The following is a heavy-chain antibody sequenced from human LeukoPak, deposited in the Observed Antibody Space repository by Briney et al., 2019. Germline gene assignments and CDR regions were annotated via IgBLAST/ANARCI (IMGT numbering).Heavy chain of an antibody. J-gene: IGHJ4*02. CDR1: GGSVSGGRY. CDR3: TKWSGYGDS. V-gene: IGHV3-23*01. Sequence: ETLSLTCTVSGGSVSGGRYYWSWIRQSPGKGLEWVSGISASGDATFYADSVKGRFSISRDNSKNTVDLQMNSLRAEDTAVYYCTKWSGYGDSWGQGTLVTVSS. CDR2: ISASGDAT. D-gene: IGHD5-12*01.